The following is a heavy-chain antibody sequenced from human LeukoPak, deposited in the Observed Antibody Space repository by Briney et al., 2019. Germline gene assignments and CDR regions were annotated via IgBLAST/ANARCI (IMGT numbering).Heavy chain of an antibody. V-gene: IGHV1-18*04. CDR2: ISHYNENT. CDR3: ARGTTGSSFDY. J-gene: IGHJ4*02. D-gene: IGHD1-1*01. CDR1: GYTFTSYG. Sequence: ASVKVSCEASGYTFTSYGISWVREAPGQGLGWVGWISHYNENTNNAQKLWGRVTMTTDTSTRTAYMELRSLRADDTAVYYCARGTTGSSFDYWGQGTLVTVSS.